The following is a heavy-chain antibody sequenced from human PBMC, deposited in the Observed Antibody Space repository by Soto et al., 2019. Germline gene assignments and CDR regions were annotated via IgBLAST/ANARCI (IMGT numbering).Heavy chain of an antibody. J-gene: IGHJ4*02. CDR3: AREKNCSGGSCYSLILDY. CDR2: ISYDGSNK. V-gene: IGHV3-30-3*01. Sequence: GGPRSLCCAPPGLTFGSYAMHWAGQAPGKGLEWVAVISYDGSNKYYADSVKGRFTISRDNSKNTLYLQMNSLRAEDTAVYYCAREKNCSGGSCYSLILDYWGQGTLVTVSS. CDR1: GLTFGSYA. D-gene: IGHD2-15*01.